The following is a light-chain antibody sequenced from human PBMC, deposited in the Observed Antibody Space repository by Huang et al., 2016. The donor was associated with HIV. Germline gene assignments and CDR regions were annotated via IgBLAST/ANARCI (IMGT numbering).Light chain of an antibody. J-gene: IGKJ1*01. Sequence: EIALIQSPATLSLSPGERATLSCRARQSVRNYLGWYQQKPGQAPRLLIYDTSNRATGIPARFSGSGSETDFTLTISSLEPEDSAVYYCQHRGSWPWTFGQGTKVEIK. V-gene: IGKV3-11*01. CDR2: DTS. CDR3: QHRGSWPWT. CDR1: QSVRNY.